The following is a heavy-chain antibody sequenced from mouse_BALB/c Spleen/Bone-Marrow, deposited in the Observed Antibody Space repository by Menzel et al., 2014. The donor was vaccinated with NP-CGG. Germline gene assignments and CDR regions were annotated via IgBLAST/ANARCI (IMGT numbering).Heavy chain of an antibody. CDR3: ARFATGSFAY. Sequence: QVQLQHPGAELVRPGSSVKISCKASGYVFTDYWMNWLRQRPGQGLEWIGQIFPVNADTNYKANFKDKVTLTADKSSTTAYMQLNSLTSEDSAVYFCARFATGSFAYWGQGTLVTVSA. J-gene: IGHJ3*01. CDR2: IFPVNADT. D-gene: IGHD1-1*01. CDR1: GYVFTDYW. V-gene: IGHV1-80*01.